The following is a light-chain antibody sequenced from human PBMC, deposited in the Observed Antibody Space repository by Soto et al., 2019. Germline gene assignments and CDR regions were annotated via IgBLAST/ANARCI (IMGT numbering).Light chain of an antibody. Sequence: QSALTQPASVSGSPGQSITISCTGTSSDVGGYNYVSWYQQHPGKAPKLMIYDVSNRPSGVSNRFSGSKSGNTASLTISGLQAEDEADYFYSSYTSSSTLVFGGGTMLTVL. V-gene: IGLV2-14*01. J-gene: IGLJ2*01. CDR1: SSDVGGYNY. CDR3: SSYTSSSTLV. CDR2: DVS.